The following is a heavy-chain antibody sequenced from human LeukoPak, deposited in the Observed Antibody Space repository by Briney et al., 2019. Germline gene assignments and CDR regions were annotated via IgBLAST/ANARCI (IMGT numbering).Heavy chain of an antibody. CDR1: GYSINSDYY. D-gene: IGHD1-26*01. Sequence: PSETLSLTCSVSGYSINSDYYWGWIRQPPGKGLEWIGSIYHSGSTYYNPSLKSRVTISVDTSKNQFSLKLTSVTAADTAVYYCARHGRGNYWSHFDSWGQGTLVTVSS. CDR2: IYHSGST. CDR3: ARHGRGNYWSHFDS. V-gene: IGHV4-38-2*02. J-gene: IGHJ4*02.